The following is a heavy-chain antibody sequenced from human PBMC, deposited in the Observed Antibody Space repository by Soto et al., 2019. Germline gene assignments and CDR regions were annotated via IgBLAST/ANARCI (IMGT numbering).Heavy chain of an antibody. CDR2: IIPVLGIA. D-gene: IGHD4-4*01. J-gene: IGHJ5*02. V-gene: IGHV1-69*04. CDR1: GGTFSSYL. Sequence: ASVKVSCKASGGTFSSYLITWVRQAPGQGLEWMGRIIPVLGIANSAQKFQGRVTITADKSTSTVYMELSSLRSEDTAVYYCARDLDYSNYKGVWFDPWGQGTLVTVSS. CDR3: ARDLDYSNYKGVWFDP.